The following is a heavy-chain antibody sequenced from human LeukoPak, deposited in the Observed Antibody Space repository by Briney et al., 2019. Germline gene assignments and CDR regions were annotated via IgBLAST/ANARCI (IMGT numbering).Heavy chain of an antibody. V-gene: IGHV3-48*01. J-gene: IGHJ4*02. D-gene: IGHD2-2*01. CDR3: ARDYLYAFDY. Sequence: GGSLRLSCAASGFSFSSYSMNWVRQAPGKGLEWVSYISGSGNAKHYTDSVKGRSTISRDNAKNALYLQMNSLRAEDTAVYFCARDYLYAFDYWGQGTLVTVSS. CDR1: GFSFSSYS. CDR2: ISGSGNAK.